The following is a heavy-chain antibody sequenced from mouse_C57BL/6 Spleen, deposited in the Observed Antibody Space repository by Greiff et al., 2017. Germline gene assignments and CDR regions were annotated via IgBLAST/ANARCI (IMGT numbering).Heavy chain of an antibody. CDR2: INYDGSST. D-gene: IGHD2-3*01. CDR3: AREEDGYPFAY. Sequence: EVPLVESEGGLVQPGSSMKLSCTASGFTFSDYYMAWVRQVPEKGLEWVANINYDGSSTYYLDSLKSRFIISRDNAKNILYLQMSSLKSEDTATYYCAREEDGYPFAYWGQGTLVTVSA. CDR1: GFTFSDYY. V-gene: IGHV5-16*01. J-gene: IGHJ3*01.